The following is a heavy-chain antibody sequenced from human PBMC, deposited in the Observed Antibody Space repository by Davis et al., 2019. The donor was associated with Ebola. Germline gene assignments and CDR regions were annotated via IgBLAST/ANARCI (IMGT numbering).Heavy chain of an antibody. CDR3: AREAGGTTPYYFDY. CDR1: GGSISSYY. D-gene: IGHD1-7*01. J-gene: IGHJ4*02. V-gene: IGHV4-4*07. CDR2: IYTSGST. Sequence: PSETLSLTCTVSGGSISSYYWSWIRQPAGKGLEWIGHIYTSGSTNYNPSLKSRVTISVDTSKNQFSLKLSSVTAADTAVYYCAREAGGTTPYYFDYWGQGTLVTVSS.